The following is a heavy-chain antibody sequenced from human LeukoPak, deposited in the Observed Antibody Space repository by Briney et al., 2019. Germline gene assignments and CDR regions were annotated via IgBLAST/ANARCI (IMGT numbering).Heavy chain of an antibody. CDR3: AKELEGYIYGPVDY. CDR1: GFTFSSYG. Sequence: GGSLRLSCAASGFTFSSYGMHWVRQAPGKGLEWVAVISYDGSNKYYADSVKGRFTISRDNPKNTLYLQMNSLRAEDTAVYYCAKELEGYIYGPVDYWGQGTLVTVSS. D-gene: IGHD5-18*01. J-gene: IGHJ4*02. V-gene: IGHV3-30*18. CDR2: ISYDGSNK.